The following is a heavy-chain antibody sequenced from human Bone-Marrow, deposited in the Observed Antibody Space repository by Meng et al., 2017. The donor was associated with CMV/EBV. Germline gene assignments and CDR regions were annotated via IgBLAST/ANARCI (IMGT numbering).Heavy chain of an antibody. CDR2: ISSSGSTI. J-gene: IGHJ4*02. CDR1: GFTISSYE. CDR3: ARASLTYYYDSSGYLDY. D-gene: IGHD3-22*01. Sequence: GASLKISWAASGFTISSYEMNWVRQAPGKGLEWVSYISSSGSTIYYADSVNGRFTISRDNAKNSLNLQMNSLRAEDTAVYYCARASLTYYYDSSGYLDYWGQGTLVTVSS. V-gene: IGHV3-48*03.